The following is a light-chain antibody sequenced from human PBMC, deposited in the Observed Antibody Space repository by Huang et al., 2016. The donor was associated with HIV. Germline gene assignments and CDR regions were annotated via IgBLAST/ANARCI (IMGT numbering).Light chain of an antibody. V-gene: IGKV4-1*01. CDR1: QSVLYSSNNKNY. J-gene: IGKJ2*01. CDR2: WAS. CDR3: HQYYSTPYT. Sequence: DIVMTQSPDSLAVSLGERATINCKSSQSVLYSSNNKNYLAWYQQKPGQPPNLLIYWASTRESGVPDRFSGGGSGTDFTLTISSLQAEDVAVYYCHQYYSTPYTFGQGTKLEIK.